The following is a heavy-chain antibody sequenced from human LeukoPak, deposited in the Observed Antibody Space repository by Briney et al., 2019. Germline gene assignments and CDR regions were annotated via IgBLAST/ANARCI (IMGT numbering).Heavy chain of an antibody. V-gene: IGHV4-61*02. Sequence: PSQTLSLTCTVSGGSISSGSYYWSWIRQPAGKGLEWIGRIYTSGSTNYNPSLKSRVTMSVDTSKNQFSLKLSSVTAADTAVYYCARMKLITSHHAKKSSNAFDIWGQGRMVTVSS. CDR1: GGSISSGSYY. D-gene: IGHD6-13*01. CDR2: IYTSGST. J-gene: IGHJ3*02. CDR3: ARMKLITSHHAKKSSNAFDI.